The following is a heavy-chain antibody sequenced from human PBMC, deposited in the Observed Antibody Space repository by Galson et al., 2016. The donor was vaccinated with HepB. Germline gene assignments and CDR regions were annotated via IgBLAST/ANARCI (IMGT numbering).Heavy chain of an antibody. CDR3: ARDASYSDSSGYFHNYYYGMDV. J-gene: IGHJ6*02. V-gene: IGHV3-48*03. CDR2: IDISGSII. CDR1: GFTFSGSY. Sequence: SLRLSCAASGFTFSGSYMDWVRQAPGKGLEWVSYIDISGSIIYYADSVKGRFTISRDNAKNSLYLQMNSLRAEDTAVYYCARDASYSDSSGYFHNYYYGMDVCGQGTTVTVSS. D-gene: IGHD3-22*01.